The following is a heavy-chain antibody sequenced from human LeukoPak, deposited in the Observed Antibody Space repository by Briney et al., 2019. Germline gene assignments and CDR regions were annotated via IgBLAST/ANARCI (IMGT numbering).Heavy chain of an antibody. J-gene: IGHJ4*02. CDR1: GFTFSSYA. D-gene: IGHD6-6*01. CDR2: ISGSGGNT. Sequence: PGASLRLSCAASGFTFSSYAMSWVRQAPGKGLEWVSGISGSGGNTYYADSVKGRFTISRDNSKNTRYLQMNSLRAEDTAVYYCAKFPAEAPGDWGQGTLVTVSS. V-gene: IGHV3-23*01. CDR3: AKFPAEAPGD.